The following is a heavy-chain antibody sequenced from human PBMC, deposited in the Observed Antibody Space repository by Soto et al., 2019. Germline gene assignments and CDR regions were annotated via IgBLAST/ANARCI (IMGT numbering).Heavy chain of an antibody. CDR2: ITASGFTI. CDR3: ARTYFDSSSYYYLDY. J-gene: IGHJ4*02. CDR1: GFTFSSYE. V-gene: IGHV3-48*03. D-gene: IGHD3-22*01. Sequence: GGSLRLSCAASGFTFSSYEMNWVRQAPGKGLERISYITASGFTIYYADSVKGRFTISRDNAKNSLYLQMNSLRAEDTAVYYCARTYFDSSSYYYLDYWGQGTLVTVSS.